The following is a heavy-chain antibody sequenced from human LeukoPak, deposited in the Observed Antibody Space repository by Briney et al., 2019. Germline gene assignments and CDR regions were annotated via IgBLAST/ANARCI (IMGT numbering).Heavy chain of an antibody. D-gene: IGHD6-19*01. CDR2: IYYSGST. J-gene: IGHJ5*02. V-gene: IGHV4-61*01. Sequence: SSETLSLTCTVSGGSVSSGSYYWRWIRQPPGKGLEWFGYIYYSGSTNYNPSLRSRVTISVDTSKNQFSLKLSSVTAADTAVYYCARHLYQYSSGWYRWFDPWGQGTLVTVSS. CDR3: ARHLYQYSSGWYRWFDP. CDR1: GGSVSSGSYY.